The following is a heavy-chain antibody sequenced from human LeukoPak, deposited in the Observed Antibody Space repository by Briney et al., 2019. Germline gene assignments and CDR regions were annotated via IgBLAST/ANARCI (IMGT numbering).Heavy chain of an antibody. V-gene: IGHV1-46*01. CDR3: ASGFVELGSYYNPFGY. J-gene: IGHJ4*02. D-gene: IGHD3-10*01. CDR2: INPSGGST. CDR1: GYTFTSYY. Sequence: ASVKVSCEASGYTFTSYYMHWVRQAPGQGLEWMGIINPSGGSTTYAQKFQGRVTMTRDTSTSTVYMELSSLTSGDTAVYYCASGFVELGSYYNPFGYWGQGTLVTVSS.